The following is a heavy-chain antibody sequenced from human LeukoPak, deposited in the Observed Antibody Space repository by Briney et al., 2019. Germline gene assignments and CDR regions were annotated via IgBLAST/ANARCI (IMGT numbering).Heavy chain of an antibody. Sequence: QPGGSLRLSCAASGFTFSSYSMNWVRQAPGKGLEWVAVISYDGSNKDYADSVKGRFTISRDNTKNSLYLQMNSLRAEDTAVYYCARDSSITARGPDYYYYMDVWGKGTTVTVSS. J-gene: IGHJ6*03. CDR2: ISYDGSNK. D-gene: IGHD6-6*01. V-gene: IGHV3-30*03. CDR1: GFTFSSYS. CDR3: ARDSSITARGPDYYYYMDV.